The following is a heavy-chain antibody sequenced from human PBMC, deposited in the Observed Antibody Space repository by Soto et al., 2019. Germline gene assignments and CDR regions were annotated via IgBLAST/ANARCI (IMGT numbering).Heavy chain of an antibody. CDR2: MNPNSVNT. J-gene: IGHJ4*02. Sequence: QVQLVQSGAEVKKPGASVKVSCKASGYTFTSYDINWVRQATGQVLELLGWMNPNSVNTGNAQKFQGRVTMTRNTSISTAYMELSSLRSEDTAVYYCARDKVGMVDYWGQGTLVTVSS. V-gene: IGHV1-8*01. D-gene: IGHD5-12*01. CDR3: ARDKVGMVDY. CDR1: GYTFTSYD.